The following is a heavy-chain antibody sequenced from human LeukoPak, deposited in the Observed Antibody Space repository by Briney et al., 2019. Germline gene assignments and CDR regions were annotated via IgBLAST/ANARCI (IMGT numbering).Heavy chain of an antibody. CDR2: ISAYNGNI. D-gene: IGHD1-26*01. Sequence: GASVKVSCTASGYTFRNYGIIWVRQAPGQRLEYMGWISAYNGNINYAQNFQGRVTMTTDTSTNTVYMELRSLRSDDTAMYYCARGGGRESGRENDFWGQGTLVTVSS. CDR1: GYTFRNYG. V-gene: IGHV1-18*01. CDR3: ARGGGRESGRENDF. J-gene: IGHJ4*02.